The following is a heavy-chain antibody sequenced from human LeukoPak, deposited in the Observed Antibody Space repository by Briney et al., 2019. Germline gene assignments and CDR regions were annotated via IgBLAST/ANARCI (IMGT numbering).Heavy chain of an antibody. D-gene: IGHD6-13*01. J-gene: IGHJ6*02. CDR2: ISGSGGST. Sequence: GGSLRLSCAASGFTFSSYAMSWVRQAPGKGLEWVSAISGSGGSTFYADSVKGRFTISKDSSKNTVYLQMSSLRVDDTAVCYCAKAASSSWPSYYYGMDVWGQGTTVTVSS. CDR1: GFTFSSYA. V-gene: IGHV3-23*01. CDR3: AKAASSSWPSYYYGMDV.